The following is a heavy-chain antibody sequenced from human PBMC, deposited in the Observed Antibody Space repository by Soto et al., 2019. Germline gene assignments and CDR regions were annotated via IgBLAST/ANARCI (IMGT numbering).Heavy chain of an antibody. D-gene: IGHD2-15*01. CDR2: IWYDGSNK. J-gene: IGHJ3*02. CDR3: ARDKLGYCSGGSCYPEGDAFDI. V-gene: IGHV3-33*01. CDR1: GFTFSSYG. Sequence: QVQLVASGGGVVQPGRSLRLSCAASGFTFSSYGMHWVRQAPGKGLEWVAVIWYDGSNKYYADSVKGRFTISRDKSKNTLYLQMNSLRAEDTAVSYCARDKLGYCSGGSCYPEGDAFDIWGQGTMVTVSS.